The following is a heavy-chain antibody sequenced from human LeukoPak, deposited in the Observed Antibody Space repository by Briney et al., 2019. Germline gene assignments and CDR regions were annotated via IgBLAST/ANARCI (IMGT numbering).Heavy chain of an antibody. CDR2: IYPGDSDT. D-gene: IGHD4-23*01. CDR3: ARLTPRTYFDY. J-gene: IGHJ4*02. CDR1: GYRLTNNW. Sequence: GESLKISCKISGYRLTNNWIGWVRQVPGKGLEWMGLIYPGDSDTRYSPSFQGQVTISADKSISTAYLQWSSLKASDTAMYYCARLTPRTYFDYWGQGTLVTVSS. V-gene: IGHV5-51*01.